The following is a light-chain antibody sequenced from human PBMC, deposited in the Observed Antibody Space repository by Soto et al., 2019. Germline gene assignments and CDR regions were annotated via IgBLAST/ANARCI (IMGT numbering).Light chain of an antibody. Sequence: IQLTQSPSFLSASVGDRVTISCRASQVIGNDLAWYQQKPGKAPRLLIFAASNLQSGVPSRFSGSGSGTDFTLTISRLQPEDFATYYCLQFYNFSWTFGQGTKVDI. J-gene: IGKJ1*01. V-gene: IGKV1-6*01. CDR1: QVIGND. CDR3: LQFYNFSWT. CDR2: AAS.